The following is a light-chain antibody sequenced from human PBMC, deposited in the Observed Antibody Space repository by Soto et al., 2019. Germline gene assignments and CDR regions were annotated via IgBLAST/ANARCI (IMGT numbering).Light chain of an antibody. CDR3: QQSYSTPYT. J-gene: IGKJ2*01. CDR2: AAS. Sequence: DIQMTQSPSSLSASVGDIVTITCRASQSISTYLNGYQQKPGKAPKVLIYAASSLQSGVPSRFSGSGSGTDFTLNIGSLQPEDFATYYCQQSYSTPYTFGQGTKLEIK. V-gene: IGKV1-39*01. CDR1: QSISTY.